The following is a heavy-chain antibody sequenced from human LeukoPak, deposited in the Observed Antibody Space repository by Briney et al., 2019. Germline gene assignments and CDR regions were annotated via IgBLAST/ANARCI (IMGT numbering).Heavy chain of an antibody. CDR3: ARASARVNWFDP. Sequence: SETLSLTCIVSSGSINSSSYYWGWIRQSPGKGLEWIGSIYYSGSTYYNPSLKSRVTISVDTSKNQFSLRLSSVTAADTAVYYCARASARVNWFDPWGQGTLVTVSS. CDR2: IYYSGST. J-gene: IGHJ5*02. CDR1: SGSINSSSYY. V-gene: IGHV4-39*07.